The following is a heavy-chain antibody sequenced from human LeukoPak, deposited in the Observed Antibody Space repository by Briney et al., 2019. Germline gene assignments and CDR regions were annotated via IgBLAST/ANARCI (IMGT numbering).Heavy chain of an antibody. Sequence: SETLSLTCNVSGGSISSYYWSWIRQPPGKGLEWIGYIYDSENTNYNPSLKSRVTISADMSKNHFSPRLRSVTAANTAMYYCARGALYSGWSYYFDYWGQGSQVTVSS. CDR2: IYDSENT. CDR3: ARGALYSGWSYYFDY. CDR1: GGSISSYY. J-gene: IGHJ4*02. V-gene: IGHV4-59*12. D-gene: IGHD6-19*01.